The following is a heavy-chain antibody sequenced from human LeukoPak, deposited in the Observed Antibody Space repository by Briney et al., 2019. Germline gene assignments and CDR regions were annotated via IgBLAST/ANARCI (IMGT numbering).Heavy chain of an antibody. V-gene: IGHV1-69*13. CDR2: IIPIFGTA. Sequence: GASVKVSCKASGYTFTGYYMHWVRQAPGQGREWMGWIIPIFGTANYAQKFQGRVTITADESTSTAYMELSSLRSEDTAVYYCARAGANTAITHLYYYYMDVWGKGTTVTISS. D-gene: IGHD5-18*01. CDR3: ARAGANTAITHLYYYYMDV. CDR1: GYTFTGYY. J-gene: IGHJ6*03.